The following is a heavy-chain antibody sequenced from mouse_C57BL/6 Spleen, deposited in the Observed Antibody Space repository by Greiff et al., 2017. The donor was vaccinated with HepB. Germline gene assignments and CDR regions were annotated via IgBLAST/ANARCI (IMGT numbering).Heavy chain of an antibody. CDR2: IVPEDGDT. D-gene: IGHD1-1*01. CDR1: GFNFKDYY. CDR3: TYGRFYDY. J-gene: IGHJ2*01. V-gene: IGHV14-1*01. Sequence: EVQLQQSGAELVRPGASVKLSGTASGFNFKDYYMHWVKQRPEKALEWIGRIVPEDGDTEYAPKFQGKATMTADTSSNTAYLQLSSLTSEDTAVYYCTYGRFYDYWGQGTTLTVSS.